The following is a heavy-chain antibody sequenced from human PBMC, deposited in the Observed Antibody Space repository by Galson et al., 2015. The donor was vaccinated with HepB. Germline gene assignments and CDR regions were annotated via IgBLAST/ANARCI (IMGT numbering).Heavy chain of an antibody. Sequence: SLRLSCAVSGSTFSSYAMNWVRQAPGKGLEWVAVMSSDGNNIYYTDSVKGRFTISRDNSKNTLYLQMNSLRTEDTAVYYCARTFYFDYWGQGTLVTVTS. CDR3: ARTFYFDY. D-gene: IGHD3-16*01. V-gene: IGHV3-30*04. J-gene: IGHJ4*02. CDR2: MSSDGNNI. CDR1: GSTFSSYA.